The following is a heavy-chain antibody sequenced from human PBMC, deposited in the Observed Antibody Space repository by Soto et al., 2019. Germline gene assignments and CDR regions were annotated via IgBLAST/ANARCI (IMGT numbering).Heavy chain of an antibody. V-gene: IGHV4-59*07. J-gene: IGHJ4*02. CDR1: VVSISGSY. Sequence: SDTLSLTCSVSVVSISGSYWSCIRHSPGKGLEWLGYVYYTGSTNYSPSLRSRVSISVDTSKNEFSLRLSSVAAADTAVYFCARSVAVPGAHIDYWGQGTHVTVSS. D-gene: IGHD6-19*01. CDR3: ARSVAVPGAHIDY. CDR2: VYYTGST.